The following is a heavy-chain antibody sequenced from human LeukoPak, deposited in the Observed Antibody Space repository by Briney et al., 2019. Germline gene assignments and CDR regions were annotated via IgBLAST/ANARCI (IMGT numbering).Heavy chain of an antibody. CDR3: ARRPRIIIQSNYCYYMDV. J-gene: IGHJ6*03. CDR1: GYTFTGYY. D-gene: IGHD3-3*01. Sequence: GASVKVSCKASGYTFTGYYMHWVRQAPGQGLEWMGRINPNSGGTNYAQKFQGRVTMTRDTSISTAYMELSRLRSDDTAVYYCARRPRIIIQSNYCYYMDVWGKGTTVTVSS. V-gene: IGHV1-2*06. CDR2: INPNSGGT.